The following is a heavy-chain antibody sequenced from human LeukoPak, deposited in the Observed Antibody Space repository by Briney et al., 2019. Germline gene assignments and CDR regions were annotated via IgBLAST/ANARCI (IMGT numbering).Heavy chain of an antibody. Sequence: GGSLRLSCAASGFTFSSYAMHWVRQAPGKGLEWVAVISYDGSNKYYADSVKGRFTISRDNSKNTLYLQMNSLRAEDTAVYYCAKITSYYYYYYMDVWGKGTTVTISS. V-gene: IGHV3-30*04. CDR1: GFTFSSYA. D-gene: IGHD3-10*01. J-gene: IGHJ6*03. CDR2: ISYDGSNK. CDR3: AKITSYYYYYYMDV.